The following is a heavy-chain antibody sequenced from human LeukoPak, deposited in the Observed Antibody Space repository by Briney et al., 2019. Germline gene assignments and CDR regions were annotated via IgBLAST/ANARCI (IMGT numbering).Heavy chain of an antibody. V-gene: IGHV3-23*01. Sequence: PGGSLRLSCAASGFTFSSYAMSWVRQAPGKGLEWVSAISGSGGSTYYADSVKGRFTISRDNSKNTLYLQMSSLRAEDTAVYYCARAGIAAAGMGNWFDPWGQGTLVTVSS. CDR1: GFTFSSYA. D-gene: IGHD6-13*01. CDR2: ISGSGGST. J-gene: IGHJ5*02. CDR3: ARAGIAAAGMGNWFDP.